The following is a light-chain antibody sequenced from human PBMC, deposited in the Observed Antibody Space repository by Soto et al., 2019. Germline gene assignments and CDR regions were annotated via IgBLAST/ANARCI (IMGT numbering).Light chain of an antibody. CDR1: QDSTFY. V-gene: IGKV1-39*01. CDR2: AAF. Sequence: DIQMTQSPSSLYASVGDRVTITCQAKQDSTFYLNLYQQKPGNAPKLLIYAAFILQSGVPSRFSGYGSGTDFTLSISSLQPEDFATYYCQQADSFPITFGQGTRLEI. CDR3: QQADSFPIT. J-gene: IGKJ5*01.